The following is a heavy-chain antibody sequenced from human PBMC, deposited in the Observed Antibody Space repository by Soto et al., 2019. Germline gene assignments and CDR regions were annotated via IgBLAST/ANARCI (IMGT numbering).Heavy chain of an antibody. CDR1: GYTLTSYG. CDR2: ITGDNGNT. V-gene: IGHV1-18*01. J-gene: IGHJ4*02. D-gene: IGHD4-17*01. Sequence: QVQLVQSGAEVKKPGASVKVSCKASGYTLTSYGITWVRQAPGQGLEWMGWITGDNGNTNHAQRLQGRVTMTTDTSTNTAYMELRSLRSEDTAVYYCARDRGDYDYWGQGTLVTVS. CDR3: ARDRGDYDY.